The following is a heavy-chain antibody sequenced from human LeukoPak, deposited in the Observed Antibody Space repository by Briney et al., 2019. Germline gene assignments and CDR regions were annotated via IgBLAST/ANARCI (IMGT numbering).Heavy chain of an antibody. CDR2: ISWNSGSI. J-gene: IGHJ3*02. V-gene: IGHV3-9*01. CDR1: GFTFSRYW. Sequence: PGGSLRLSCAASGFTFSRYWMHWVRQAPGKGLEWVSGISWNSGSIGYADSVKGRFTISRDNAKNSLYLQMNSLRAEDTALYYCAKGRGYSYGQPADAFDIWGQGTMVTVSS. D-gene: IGHD5-18*01. CDR3: AKGRGYSYGQPADAFDI.